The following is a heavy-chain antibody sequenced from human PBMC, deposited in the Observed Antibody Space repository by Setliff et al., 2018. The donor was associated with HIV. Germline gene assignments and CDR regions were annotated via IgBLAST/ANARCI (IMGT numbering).Heavy chain of an antibody. Sequence: GESLKISCKGSGYSFSNYWIGWVRQMPGKGLEWMGWISPYNGDTRFAQSLQGRVTLTTDTSTNTAYMEMRTLRSDDTAVYYCVRGVTRDISGYYRDEYFQHWGQGTPVTVS. J-gene: IGHJ1*01. CDR3: VRGVTRDISGYYRDEYFQH. CDR2: ISPYNGDT. D-gene: IGHD3-22*01. V-gene: IGHV1-18*04. CDR1: GYSFSNYW.